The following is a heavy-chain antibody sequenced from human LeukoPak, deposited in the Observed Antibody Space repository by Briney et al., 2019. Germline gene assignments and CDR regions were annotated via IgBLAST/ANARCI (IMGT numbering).Heavy chain of an antibody. J-gene: IGHJ4*02. V-gene: IGHV4-59*01. CDR3: ARDHYDILAGYTYYFDY. CDR2: TYYSGST. Sequence: SETLSLTCTVSGGSISSYYWSWIRQPPGKGLEWIGYTYYSGSTNYNPSLKSRVTMSVDTSKNQFSLKLSSVTAADTAVYYCARDHYDILAGYTYYFDYWGQGTLVTVSS. D-gene: IGHD3-9*01. CDR1: GGSISSYY.